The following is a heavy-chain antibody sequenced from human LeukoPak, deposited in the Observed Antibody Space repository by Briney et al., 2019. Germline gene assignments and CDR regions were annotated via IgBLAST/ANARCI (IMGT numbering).Heavy chain of an antibody. J-gene: IGHJ4*02. CDR2: ISSNGGST. CDR1: GFTFSSYA. V-gene: IGHV3-64*01. D-gene: IGHD6-19*01. Sequence: PGGSLRLSCAASGFTFSSYAMHWVRQAPGKGLEYVSAISSNGGSTYYANSVKGRFTISRDNSKNTLYLQMGSLRAEDTAVYYCARDKAGYSSGWYTIDYWGQGTLVTVSS. CDR3: ARDKAGYSSGWYTIDY.